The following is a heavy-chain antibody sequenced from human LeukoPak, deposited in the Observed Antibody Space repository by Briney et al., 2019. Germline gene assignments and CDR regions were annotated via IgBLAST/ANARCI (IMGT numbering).Heavy chain of an antibody. CDR1: GGSISSSSYY. Sequence: SETLSLTCTVSGGSISSSSYYWGWIRQPPGKGLEWIGSIYYSGSTYYNPSLKSRVTISVDTSKNQFSLKLSSVTAADTAVYYCARDLVVVPAMDWGQGTLVSVSS. V-gene: IGHV4-39*07. CDR3: ARDLVVVPAMD. CDR2: IYYSGST. J-gene: IGHJ4*02. D-gene: IGHD2-2*01.